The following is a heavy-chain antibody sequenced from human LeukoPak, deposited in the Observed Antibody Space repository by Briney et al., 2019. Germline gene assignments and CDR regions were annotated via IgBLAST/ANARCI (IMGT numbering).Heavy chain of an antibody. D-gene: IGHD3-22*01. V-gene: IGHV4-31*03. J-gene: IGHJ4*02. Sequence: TLSLTCTVSGGSISSGGYYWSWIRQHPGKGLEWIGYIYYSGSTYYNPSLKSRVTISVDTSKNHFSLTLSSVTAADTAVYFCARPDYHSSASYYGPFDYWGQGSLVTVSS. CDR1: GGSISSGGYY. CDR3: ARPDYHSSASYYGPFDY. CDR2: IYYSGST.